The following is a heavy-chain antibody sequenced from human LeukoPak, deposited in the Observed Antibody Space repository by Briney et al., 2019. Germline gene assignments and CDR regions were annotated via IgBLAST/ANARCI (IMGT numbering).Heavy chain of an antibody. J-gene: IGHJ4*02. V-gene: IGHV3-30*03. D-gene: IGHD3-10*01. CDR1: GFTFSSYG. Sequence: GGSLRLSCAASGFTFSSYGMHWVRQAPGKGLEWVAVISYDGSNKYYADSVKGRFTISGDNSKNTLYLQMNSLRAEDTAVYYCARNMVRGVITLDYWGQGTLVTVSS. CDR3: ARNMVRGVITLDY. CDR2: ISYDGSNK.